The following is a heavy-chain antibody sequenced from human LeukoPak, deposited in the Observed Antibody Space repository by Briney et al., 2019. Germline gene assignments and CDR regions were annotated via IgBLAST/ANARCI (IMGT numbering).Heavy chain of an antibody. V-gene: IGHV1-69*13. CDR3: AREVVVAATGGDFYFDY. CDR1: GGTFSSYA. J-gene: IGHJ4*02. CDR2: IIPIFGTA. D-gene: IGHD2-15*01. Sequence: SVKVSCKASGGTFSSYAISWVRQAPGQGLEWMGGIIPIFGTANYAQKFQGRVTITADESTSTAYMELSSLRSEDTAVYYCAREVVVAATGGDFYFDYWGQGTLVTVSS.